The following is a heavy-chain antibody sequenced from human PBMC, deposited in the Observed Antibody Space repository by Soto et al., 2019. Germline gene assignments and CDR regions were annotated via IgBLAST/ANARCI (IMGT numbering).Heavy chain of an antibody. Sequence: SQTLSLTCAISGDSVSSNSAAWNWIRQSPSRGLEWLGRTYYRSKWYNDYAVSVKSRITINPDTSKNQFSLQLNSVTPEDTAVYYCARDLNTVAEQTSIAAHYGMDVWGQGTTVTVSS. CDR1: GDSVSSNSAA. V-gene: IGHV6-1*01. CDR2: TYYRSKWYN. D-gene: IGHD6-6*01. J-gene: IGHJ6*02. CDR3: ARDLNTVAEQTSIAAHYGMDV.